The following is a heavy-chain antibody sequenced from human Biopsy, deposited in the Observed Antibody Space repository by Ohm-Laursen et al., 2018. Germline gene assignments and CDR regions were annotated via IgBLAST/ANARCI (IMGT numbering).Heavy chain of an antibody. V-gene: IGHV4-38-2*01. J-gene: IGHJ4*02. CDR2: IYHSGST. CDR1: GYSISSGYY. CDR3: ARGQALKSFDY. Sequence: PPGTLSLTCAVSGYSISSGYYWGWIRQPPGKGLEWIGSIYHSGSTYYNPSLKRRVTISVDTSKNQFSLKLSSVTAADTVGYYCARGQALKSFDYWGQGTLVTVSS.